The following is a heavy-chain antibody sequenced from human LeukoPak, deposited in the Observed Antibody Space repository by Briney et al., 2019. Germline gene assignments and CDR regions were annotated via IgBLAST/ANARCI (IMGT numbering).Heavy chain of an antibody. Sequence: GGSLRLSCAASGFTSSSYDMNWVRQAPGKGLEWVSTISGSGGSTYYADSVKGRFTISRDNSKNTLYLQMNSLRAEDTAVYYGARGGGVGATKTFDYWGQGTLVTVSS. V-gene: IGHV3-23*01. D-gene: IGHD1-26*01. J-gene: IGHJ4*02. CDR2: ISGSGGST. CDR3: ARGGGVGATKTFDY. CDR1: GFTSSSYD.